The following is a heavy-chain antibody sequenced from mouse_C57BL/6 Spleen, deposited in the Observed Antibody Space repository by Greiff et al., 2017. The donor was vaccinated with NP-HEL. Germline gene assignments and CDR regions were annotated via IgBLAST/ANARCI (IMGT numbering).Heavy chain of an antibody. CDR1: GYTFTSYW. J-gene: IGHJ2*01. CDR3: ARGGAYGNYYGY. D-gene: IGHD2-1*01. V-gene: IGHV1-64*01. CDR2: FHPNSGST. Sequence: QVQLQQPGAELVKPGASVKLSCKASGYTFTSYWMHWVKQRPGQGLEWIGMFHPNSGSTNYNEKFKSKATLTVDKSSSTAYMQLSSLTSEASAVYYCARGGAYGNYYGYWGQGTTLTVSS.